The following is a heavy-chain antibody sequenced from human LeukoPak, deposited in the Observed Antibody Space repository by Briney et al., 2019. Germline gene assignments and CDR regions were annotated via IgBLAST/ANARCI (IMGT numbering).Heavy chain of an antibody. V-gene: IGHV5-51*01. D-gene: IGHD6-19*01. CDR2: IYPGDSDT. J-gene: IGHJ3*02. CDR1: GYSFTNYW. Sequence: GESPKISCKGSGYSFTNYWIGWVRQMSGKGLEWMGIIYPGDSDTRYSPSFQGQVTISADKSIITAYLQWSSLKASDTAMYYCARTGYSSGWYGGFDIWGQGTLVTVSS. CDR3: ARTGYSSGWYGGFDI.